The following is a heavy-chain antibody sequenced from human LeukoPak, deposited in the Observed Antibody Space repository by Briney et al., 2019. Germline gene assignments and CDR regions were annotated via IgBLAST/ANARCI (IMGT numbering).Heavy chain of an antibody. V-gene: IGHV3-7*03. D-gene: IGHD4-11*01. J-gene: IGHJ4*02. CDR3: ARLTVTINFDY. CDR1: GFTFSSYW. Sequence: PGESLRLSCAASGFTFSSYWMSWVRQAPGKGLEWVANIKQDGSEKYYVDSVKGRFTISRDNAKNSLYLQMNSLRAEDTAVYYCARLTVTINFDYWGQGTLVTVSS. CDR2: IKQDGSEK.